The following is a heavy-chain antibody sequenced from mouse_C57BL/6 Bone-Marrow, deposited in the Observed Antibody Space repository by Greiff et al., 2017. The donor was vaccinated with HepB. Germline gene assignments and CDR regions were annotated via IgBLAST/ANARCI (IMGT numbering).Heavy chain of an antibody. D-gene: IGHD1-1*01. Sequence: QVQLQQSGPELVKPGASVKISCKASGYAFSSSWMNWVKQRPGKGLEWIGRIYPGDGDTNYNGKFKGKATLTSDKSSSTAYMQLSSLTSEDSAVYFCARWGYYGSRYYFDYWGQGTTLTVSS. J-gene: IGHJ2*01. CDR2: IYPGDGDT. CDR1: GYAFSSSW. V-gene: IGHV1-82*01. CDR3: ARWGYYGSRYYFDY.